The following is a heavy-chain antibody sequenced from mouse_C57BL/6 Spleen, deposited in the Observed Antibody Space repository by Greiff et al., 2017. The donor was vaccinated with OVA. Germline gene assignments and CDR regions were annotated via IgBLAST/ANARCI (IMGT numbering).Heavy chain of an antibody. Sequence: QVQLKESGAELVRPGASVTLSCKASGYTFTDYEMHWVKQTPVHGLEWIGAIDPETGGTAYNQKFKGKAILTADKSSSTAYMELRSLTSEDSAVYYCTREELLLGAMDYWGQGTSVTVSS. J-gene: IGHJ4*01. CDR1: GYTFTDYE. V-gene: IGHV1-15*01. D-gene: IGHD4-1*01. CDR2: IDPETGGT. CDR3: TREELLLGAMDY.